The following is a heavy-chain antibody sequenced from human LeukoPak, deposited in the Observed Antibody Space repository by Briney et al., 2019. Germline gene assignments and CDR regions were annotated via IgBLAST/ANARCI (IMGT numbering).Heavy chain of an antibody. CDR3: AKGGYFSFDM. V-gene: IGHV3-23*01. D-gene: IGHD2-2*03. Sequence: PGGSLRLSCAASGFNFIRHDMSWVRQTPGKGLEWVSGISGDHAGRLGATYYADSVQGRFTISRDNSKSALYLQMHSLRAEDTAMCFCAKGGYFSFDMWGQGTKVTVSS. J-gene: IGHJ3*02. CDR1: GFNFIRHD. CDR2: ISGDHAGRLGAT.